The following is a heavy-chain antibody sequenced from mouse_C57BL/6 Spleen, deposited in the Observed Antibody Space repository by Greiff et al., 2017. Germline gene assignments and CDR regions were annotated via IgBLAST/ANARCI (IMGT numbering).Heavy chain of an antibody. J-gene: IGHJ2*01. CDR1: GYAFSSSW. CDR3: ARLTATTVGELCYVDY. Sequence: QVQLQKSGPELVQPGASVKISCKASGYAFSSSWMHWVKQRPGQGLEWIGRICPGDGATNYNGKFTGKATLTADKSSSTAYMQLSSLTSEDAAVYFCARLTATTVGELCYVDYWGRGTTLTVSS. V-gene: IGHV1-82*01. CDR2: ICPGDGAT. D-gene: IGHD1-1*01.